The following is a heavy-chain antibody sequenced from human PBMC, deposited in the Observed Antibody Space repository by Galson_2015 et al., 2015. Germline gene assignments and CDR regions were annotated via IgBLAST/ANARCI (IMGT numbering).Heavy chain of an antibody. CDR1: GFSFDDYA. D-gene: IGHD5-18*01. J-gene: IGHJ3*02. CDR3: AKDPKIRRDSYGYSDAFDI. V-gene: IGHV3-9*01. Sequence: SLRLSCAASGFSFDDYAMHWVRQAPGKGLEWVSRISWNSGTKGYADSVEGRFTISRDNAKNSLYLQMNSLRAEDTALYYCAKDPKIRRDSYGYSDAFDIWGQGTMVTVSS. CDR2: ISWNSGTK.